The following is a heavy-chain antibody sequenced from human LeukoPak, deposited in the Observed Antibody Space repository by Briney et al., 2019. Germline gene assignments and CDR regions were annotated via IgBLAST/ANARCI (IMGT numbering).Heavy chain of an antibody. V-gene: IGHV3-74*01. CDR2: INSDGSST. D-gene: IGHD1-26*01. CDR1: GFTFSSYW. J-gene: IGHJ6*02. CDR3: ARGLLGQVGATGQRNYYYYGMDV. Sequence: PGGSLRLSCAASGFTFSSYWMHWVRQAPGKGLVWVSRINSDGSSTSYADSVKGRFTISRHNAKNTLYLQMNSLRAEDTAVYYCARGLLGQVGATGQRNYYYYGMDVWGQGTTVTVSS.